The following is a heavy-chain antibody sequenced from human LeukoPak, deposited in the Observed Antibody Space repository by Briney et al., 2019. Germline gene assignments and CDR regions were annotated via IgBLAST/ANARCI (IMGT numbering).Heavy chain of an antibody. V-gene: IGHV3-74*01. D-gene: IGHD3-22*01. CDR3: AKVPYYYDSSGWYYFDY. CDR1: GFTVSSNY. Sequence: AGGSLRLSCAASGFTVSSNYMSWVRQAPGKGLVWVSRINSDGSSTSYADSVKGRFTISRDNAKNTLYLQMNSLRAEDTAVYYCAKVPYYYDSSGWYYFDYWGQGTLVTVSS. J-gene: IGHJ4*02. CDR2: INSDGSST.